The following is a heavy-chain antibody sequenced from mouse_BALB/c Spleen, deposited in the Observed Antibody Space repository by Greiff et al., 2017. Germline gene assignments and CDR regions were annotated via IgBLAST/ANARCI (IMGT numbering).Heavy chain of an antibody. D-gene: IGHD2-1*01. CDR3: ARWVYYGKRDYAMDY. V-gene: IGHV1-14*01. J-gene: IGHJ4*01. CDR2: INPYNDGT. Sequence: VQLQQSGPELVKPGASVKMSCKASGYTFTSYVMHWVKQKPGQGLEWIGYINPYNDGTKYNEKFKGKATLTSDKSSSTAYMELSSLTSEDSAVYYCARWVYYGKRDYAMDYWGQGTSVTVSS. CDR1: GYTFTSYV.